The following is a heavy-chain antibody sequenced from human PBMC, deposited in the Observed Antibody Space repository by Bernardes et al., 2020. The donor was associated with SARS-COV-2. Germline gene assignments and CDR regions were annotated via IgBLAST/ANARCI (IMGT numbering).Heavy chain of an antibody. J-gene: IGHJ5*02. V-gene: IGHV4-4*08. Sequence: SETLSLTCTVSGVSIDSDYWSWIRQPPGKGLEWIGFIHSTVGTNYNPSLKSRVTITVDTSENHFSLKLSSVTAADTAVYYCAKGGGRFSWFDPWGRGTLVTVSS. D-gene: IGHD3-16*01. CDR2: IHSTVGT. CDR1: GVSIDSDY. CDR3: AKGGGRFSWFDP.